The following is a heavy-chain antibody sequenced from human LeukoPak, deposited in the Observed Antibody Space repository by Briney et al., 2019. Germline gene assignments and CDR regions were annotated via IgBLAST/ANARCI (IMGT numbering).Heavy chain of an antibody. CDR1: GFTFSSYS. Sequence: PGGSLRLSCAASGFTFSSYSMNWVRQAPGKGLEWVSYISSSSSTIYYADSVKGRFTISRDNAKNSLYLQMNSLRAEDTAVYYCARSGAAAVATENDYWGQGTLVTVSS. D-gene: IGHD6-19*01. J-gene: IGHJ4*02. CDR2: ISSSSSTI. V-gene: IGHV3-48*01. CDR3: ARSGAAAVATENDY.